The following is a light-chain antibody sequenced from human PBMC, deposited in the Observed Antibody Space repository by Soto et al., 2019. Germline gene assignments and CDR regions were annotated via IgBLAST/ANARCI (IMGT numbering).Light chain of an antibody. CDR2: DAS. CDR3: QQRSNWPRYT. Sequence: EIVLTQSPATLSLSPGERATLSCRASQSVSTYLAWYQQKLGQAPRLLIYDASSRATGIPARFSGSGSGTDFALTIRSLEPEDFAVYYCQQRSNWPRYTFGQGTKLEIK. V-gene: IGKV3-11*01. CDR1: QSVSTY. J-gene: IGKJ2*01.